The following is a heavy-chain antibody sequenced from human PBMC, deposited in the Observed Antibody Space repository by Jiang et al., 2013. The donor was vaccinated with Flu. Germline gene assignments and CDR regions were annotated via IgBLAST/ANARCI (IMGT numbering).Heavy chain of an antibody. V-gene: IGHV1-69*04. D-gene: IGHD2-15*01. Sequence: SGAEVKKPGSSVKVSCKASGGTFSSYAISWVRQAPGQGLEWMGRVIPVLGKPNYAQRFQGRVTLTADKSTNTAYMELRSLRSEDTAVYYCVTLDCGGGSCYPEDAFDIWGQGTMVTVSS. CDR3: VTLDCGGGSCYPEDAFDI. CDR1: GGTFSSYA. CDR2: VIPVLGKP. J-gene: IGHJ3*02.